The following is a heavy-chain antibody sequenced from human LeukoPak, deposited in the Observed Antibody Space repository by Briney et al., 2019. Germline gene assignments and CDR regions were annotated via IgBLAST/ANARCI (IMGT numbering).Heavy chain of an antibody. CDR3: TEYRGGAFDI. V-gene: IGHV4-31*03. D-gene: IGHD2-2*01. Sequence: SQTLSLTCTVSGGSISGGGYYWRWIRQHPGKGLEWIGYIYYSGSTYYNPSLKSRVTISVDTSKNQFSLKLSSVTAADTAVYYCTEYRGGAFDIWGQGTMVTVSS. CDR2: IYYSGST. J-gene: IGHJ3*02. CDR1: GGSISGGGYY.